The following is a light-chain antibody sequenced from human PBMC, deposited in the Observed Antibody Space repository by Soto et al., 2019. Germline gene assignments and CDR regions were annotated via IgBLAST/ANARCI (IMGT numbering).Light chain of an antibody. CDR1: QTISSW. V-gene: IGKV1-5*03. J-gene: IGKJ1*01. CDR3: QHYNSYSEA. CDR2: KAS. Sequence: DIQITQSPSTLSGSVGDRFTITCRASQTISSWLAWYQQKPGKAPKLLIYKASTLESGVPSRFSGSGSGTEFTLTISSLQPDDFATYYCQHYNSYSEAFGQGTKVDIK.